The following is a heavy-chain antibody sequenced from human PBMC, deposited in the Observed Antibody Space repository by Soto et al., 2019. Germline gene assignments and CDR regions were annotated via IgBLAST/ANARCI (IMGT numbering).Heavy chain of an antibody. CDR1: GFTFGDYA. CDR2: IRSKAYGGTT. CDR3: ARDRHSNSYYFDY. V-gene: IGHV3-49*03. J-gene: IGHJ4*02. Sequence: GGSLRLSCTASGFTFGDYAVSWFRQAPGKGLEWVGFIRSKAYGGTTEYAASVKGRFTISRDDSKSIAYLQMNSLKTEDTAVYYCARDRHSNSYYFDYWGQGTLVTVS. D-gene: IGHD4-4*01.